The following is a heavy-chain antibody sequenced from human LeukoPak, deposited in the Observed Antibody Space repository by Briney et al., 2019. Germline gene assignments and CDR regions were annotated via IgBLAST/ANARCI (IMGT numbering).Heavy chain of an antibody. V-gene: IGHV3-30*04. CDR1: GFTFSSYA. CDR3: AKDGEWELLVDYFDY. CDR2: ISYDGSNK. J-gene: IGHJ4*02. D-gene: IGHD1-26*01. Sequence: GGSLRLSCAASGFTFSSYAMHWVRQAPGKGLEGVTVISYDGSNKYYADSVKGRFTISRDNSKNTLYLQMNSLRAEDTAVYYCAKDGEWELLVDYFDYWGQGTLVTVSS.